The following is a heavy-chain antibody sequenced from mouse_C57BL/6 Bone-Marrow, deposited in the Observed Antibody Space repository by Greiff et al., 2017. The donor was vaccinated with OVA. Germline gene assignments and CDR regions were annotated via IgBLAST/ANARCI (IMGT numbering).Heavy chain of an antibody. J-gene: IGHJ2*01. Sequence: QVQLQQPGAELVKPGASVKMSCKASGYTFTSYWITWVKQRPGQGLEWIGDIYPGSGSTNYNEKFKSKATLTADTSSSPAYMQLRSRTSEDSAGYCCARQWFDDWGQGTTLTVSS. CDR2: IYPGSGST. CDR1: GYTFTSYW. V-gene: IGHV1-55*01. D-gene: IGHD1-3*01. CDR3: ARQWFDD.